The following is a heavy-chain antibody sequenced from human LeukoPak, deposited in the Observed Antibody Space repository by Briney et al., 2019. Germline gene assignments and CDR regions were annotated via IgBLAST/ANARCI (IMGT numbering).Heavy chain of an antibody. J-gene: IGHJ4*02. CDR1: GYTFISYS. CDR3: ARGQYSSSWWDFDY. D-gene: IGHD6-13*01. V-gene: IGHV7-4-1*02. Sequence: ASVKVSCKASGYTFISYSMNWVRQAPGQGLEWMGWINTNTGNPTYAQGFTGRFVFSLDTSVSTAYLQISSLKAEDTAVYYCARGQYSSSWWDFDYWGQGTLVTVSS. CDR2: INTNTGNP.